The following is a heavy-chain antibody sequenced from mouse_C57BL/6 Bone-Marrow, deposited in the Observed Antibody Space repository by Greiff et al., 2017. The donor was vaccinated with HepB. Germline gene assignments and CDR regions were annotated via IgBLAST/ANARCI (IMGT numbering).Heavy chain of an antibody. V-gene: IGHV5-6*01. CDR2: INTGGTYP. Sequence: EVKVVESGGDLVKPGGSLKLSCVASGFTFSTSGMSWVRQTPDKRLEWVATINTGGTYPYYPDSVKGRFTISKDTAKNTLFLQMSSLKSEDSAIYYCARDRFDYYFDYWGQGTTLTVTS. D-gene: IGHD2-14*01. J-gene: IGHJ2*01. CDR3: ARDRFDYYFDY. CDR1: GFTFSTSG.